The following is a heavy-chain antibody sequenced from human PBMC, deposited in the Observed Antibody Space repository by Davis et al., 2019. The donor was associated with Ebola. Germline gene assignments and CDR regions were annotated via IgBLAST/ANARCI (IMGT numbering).Heavy chain of an antibody. V-gene: IGHV3-23*01. Sequence: PGGSLRLSCAASGFTFSSYAMSWVRQAPGKGLEWVSAISGSGGSTYYADSVKGRFTISRDNSKNTLYLQMNSLRAEDTAVYYCATLRGADTAMGPDFDYWGQGTLVTVSS. J-gene: IGHJ4*02. CDR1: GFTFSSYA. CDR2: ISGSGGST. D-gene: IGHD5-18*01. CDR3: ATLRGADTAMGPDFDY.